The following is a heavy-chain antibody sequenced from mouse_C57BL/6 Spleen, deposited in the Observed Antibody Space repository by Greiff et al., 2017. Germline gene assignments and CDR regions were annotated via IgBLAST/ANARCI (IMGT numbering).Heavy chain of an antibody. Sequence: VHVKQSGAELVKPGASVKLSCKASGYTFTEYTIHWVKQRPGQGLEWIGWFYPGVGSMKYNEKFKDKATLTVDKSSSTAYMELSRLTSEASAVYFCARHAAYYRTHCFYAMDYWGQETSVTVSS. CDR3: ARHAAYYRTHCFYAMDY. CDR1: GYTFTEYT. J-gene: IGHJ4*01. D-gene: IGHD2-10*01. CDR2: FYPGVGSM. V-gene: IGHV1-62-2*01.